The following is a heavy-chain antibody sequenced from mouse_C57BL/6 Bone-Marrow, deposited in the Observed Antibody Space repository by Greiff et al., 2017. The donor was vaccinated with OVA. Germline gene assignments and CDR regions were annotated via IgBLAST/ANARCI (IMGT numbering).Heavy chain of an antibody. CDR3: AREGSYDWYFDV. Sequence: LVESGAELARPGASVKLSCKASGYTFTSYGISWVKQRTGQGLEWIGEIYPRSGNTYYNEKFKGKATLTADKSSSTAYMELRSLTSEDSAVYFCAREGSYDWYFDVWGTGTTVTVSS. V-gene: IGHV1-81*01. CDR2: IYPRSGNT. D-gene: IGHD1-1*02. CDR1: GYTFTSYG. J-gene: IGHJ1*03.